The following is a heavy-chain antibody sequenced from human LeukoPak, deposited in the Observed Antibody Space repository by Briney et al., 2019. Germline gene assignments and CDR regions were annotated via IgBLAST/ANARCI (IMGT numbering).Heavy chain of an antibody. CDR1: GYTFTSYF. D-gene: IGHD3-3*01. Sequence: ASVKVSCKTSGYTFTSYFMHWVRQAPGQGLEWMGIINPSGGTTNYAQKFQGRVTITTDESTSTAYMELSSLRSEDTAVYYCAREERRTYDFWSGPGAFDIWGQGTMVTVSS. J-gene: IGHJ3*02. CDR3: AREERRTYDFWSGPGAFDI. CDR2: INPSGGTT. V-gene: IGHV1-46*01.